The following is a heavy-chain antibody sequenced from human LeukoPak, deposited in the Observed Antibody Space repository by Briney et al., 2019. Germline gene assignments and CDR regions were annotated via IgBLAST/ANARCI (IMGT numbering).Heavy chain of an antibody. V-gene: IGHV3-66*04. CDR2: ICSGGST. CDR1: GFTVSSNY. D-gene: IGHD4-11*01. Sequence: PGESLRPSCAASGFTVSSNYMSWVRQAPGKGLEWVSVICSGGSTYYADSVKGRFTISRDNSKNTLYLQMNSLRAEDTAVYYCARLRNYVGWFDPWGQGTLVTVSS. CDR3: ARLRNYVGWFDP. J-gene: IGHJ5*02.